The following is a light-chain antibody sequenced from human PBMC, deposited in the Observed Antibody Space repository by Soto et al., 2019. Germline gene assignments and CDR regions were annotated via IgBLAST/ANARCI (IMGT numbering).Light chain of an antibody. CDR2: YDS. CDR3: QVWDSSSDHPYV. V-gene: IGLV3-21*04. CDR1: NIGSKS. J-gene: IGLJ1*01. Sequence: SSELTQPPSVSVGPGKTARITCGGNNIGSKSVHWYQQKPGQAPVLVIYYDSDRPSGIPERFSGSNSGNTATLTISRVEAGDEADYYCQVWDSSSDHPYVFGTGTKFTVL.